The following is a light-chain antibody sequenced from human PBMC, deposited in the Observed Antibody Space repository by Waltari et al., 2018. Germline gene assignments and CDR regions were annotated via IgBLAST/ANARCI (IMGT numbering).Light chain of an antibody. CDR3: QTWGTGIRV. CDR2: FNNDGSN. Sequence: QLVLTQSPSASASLGASVHHTCTPTSHRSSTALAWHQQQPEKGPRYLMKFNNDGSNSKGDGIPDRFSGSISGAERHLSISSLQPEDEADYYCQTWGTGIRVFGGGTKLTV. J-gene: IGLJ3*02. V-gene: IGLV4-69*02. CDR1: SHRSSTA.